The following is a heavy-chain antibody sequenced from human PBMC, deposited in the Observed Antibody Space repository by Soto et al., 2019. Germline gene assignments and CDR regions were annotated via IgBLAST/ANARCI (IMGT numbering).Heavy chain of an antibody. D-gene: IGHD3-10*01. CDR2: IYYSGST. Sequence: SETLSLTCTVSGGSISSSSYYWGWIRQPPGKGLEWIGSIYYSGSTYYNPSLKSRVTISVDTSKNQFSLKLSSVTAADTAVYYCARGPMGRDEGWFDPWGQGTLVTVSS. V-gene: IGHV4-39*01. J-gene: IGHJ5*02. CDR3: ARGPMGRDEGWFDP. CDR1: GGSISSSSYY.